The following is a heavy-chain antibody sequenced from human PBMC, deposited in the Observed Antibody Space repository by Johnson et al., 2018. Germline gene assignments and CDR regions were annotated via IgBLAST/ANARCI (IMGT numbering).Heavy chain of an antibody. V-gene: IGHV4-59*01. CDR3: AREATSAIWYGDDWTNYYYHYLDV. CDR2: IFYSGST. Sequence: QVQLQESGPGLVKPSDTLSLTCTVSGGSLNNNYWSWIRQPPGKGPEWIGFIFYSGSTTYNHSLKGRVTISEDKSKKTLSLKLTSVTAADTAVYYWAREATSAIWYGDDWTNYYYHYLDVWGKGTTVTVSS. CDR1: GGSLNNNY. D-gene: IGHD3-10*01. J-gene: IGHJ6*03.